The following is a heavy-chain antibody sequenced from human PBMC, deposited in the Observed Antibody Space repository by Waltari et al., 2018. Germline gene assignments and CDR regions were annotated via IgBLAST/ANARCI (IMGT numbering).Heavy chain of an antibody. J-gene: IGHJ5*02. V-gene: IGHV4-59*01. CDR3: ARVGYWGCSSTSCYVFNWFDP. CDR2: IDSSGST. Sequence: QVQLQESGPGLVKPSETLSLTCTVSGGSISSYYWSWIRQPPGKGLEWVGYIDSSGSTNYNPPRKVRVTISEDRVNNQFSLKLGSVTAADTAVYYCARVGYWGCSSTSCYVFNWFDPWGQGTLVTVSS. D-gene: IGHD2-2*01. CDR1: GGSISSYY.